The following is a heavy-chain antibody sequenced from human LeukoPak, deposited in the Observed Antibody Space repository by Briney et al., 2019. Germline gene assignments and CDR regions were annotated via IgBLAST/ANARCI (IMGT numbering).Heavy chain of an antibody. CDR3: ARRSRQYWFDP. V-gene: IGHV4-59*08. J-gene: IGHJ5*02. CDR1: GGSISSYY. CDR2: IYYSGST. Sequence: SETLSLTCTVSGGSISSYYWSWIRQPPGKGLEWIGYIYYSGSTNYNPSLKSRVTISVDTSKNQFSLKLSSVTAADTAVYYCARRSRQYWFDPWGQGTLVTVSS.